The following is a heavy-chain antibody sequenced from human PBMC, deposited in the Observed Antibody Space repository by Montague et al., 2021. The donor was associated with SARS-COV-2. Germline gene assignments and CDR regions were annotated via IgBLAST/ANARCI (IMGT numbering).Heavy chain of an antibody. D-gene: IGHD3-16*02. Sequence: SLRLSCAASGFTFSSYAMHLVCQAPGKGLEWVAVISYDGSNKYYXDSVKGRFTISRDNSKNTLYLQMNSLRAEDTAVYYCARDNYDYVWGSYRYIYWGQGTLVTVSS. J-gene: IGHJ4*02. V-gene: IGHV3-30*04. CDR1: GFTFSSYA. CDR3: ARDNYDYVWGSYRYIY. CDR2: ISYDGSNK.